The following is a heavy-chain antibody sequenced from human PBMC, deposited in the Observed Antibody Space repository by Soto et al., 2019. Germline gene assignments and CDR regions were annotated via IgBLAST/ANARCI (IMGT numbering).Heavy chain of an antibody. CDR3: GRGRSGQLVVFY. D-gene: IGHD1-26*01. J-gene: IGHJ4*02. CDR1: GYTFTGHY. CDR2: IGPESGAT. V-gene: IGHV1-2*02. Sequence: ASVKVSCKTSGYTFTGHYIHWVRQAPEQGPEWVGEIGPESGATRYAQKFQGRVTMTRDMSTTTVYMELNNLSPDDTAAYYCGRGRSGQLVVFYWGQGTPVTVSS.